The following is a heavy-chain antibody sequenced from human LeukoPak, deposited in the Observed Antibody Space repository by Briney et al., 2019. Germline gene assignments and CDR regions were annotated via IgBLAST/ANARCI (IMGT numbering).Heavy chain of an antibody. CDR1: GFTFSSYA. CDR2: ISYDRSNK. D-gene: IGHD6-13*01. V-gene: IGHV3-30-3*01. CDR3: ARDLSAAGSPDY. Sequence: GRSLRLSCAASGFTFSSYAMHWVRQAPGKGLEWVAVISYDRSNKYYADSVKGRFTISRDNSKNTLYLQMNSLRAEDTAVYYCARDLSAAGSPDYWGQGTLVTVSS. J-gene: IGHJ4*02.